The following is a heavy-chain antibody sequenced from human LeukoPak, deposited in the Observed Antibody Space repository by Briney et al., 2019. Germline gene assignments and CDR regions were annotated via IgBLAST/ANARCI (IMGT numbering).Heavy chain of an antibody. CDR2: ISGRGCST. D-gene: IGHD2-15*01. Sequence: PGGSLRLSCAASGFTFSSYAMRWVRQARGKGLEWVSAISGRGCSTFYGAPVKRRFTISRDNSKNTLYLQMTSLRAEDTAVYYCAKTGPCSGGSCNLHYYYYYGIDASGQRNTGTASS. J-gene: IGHJ6*02. V-gene: IGHV3-23*01. CDR3: AKTGPCSGGSCNLHYYYYYGIDA. CDR1: GFTFSSYA.